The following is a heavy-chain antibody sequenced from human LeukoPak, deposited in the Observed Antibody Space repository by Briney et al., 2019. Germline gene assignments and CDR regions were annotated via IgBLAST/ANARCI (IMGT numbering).Heavy chain of an antibody. J-gene: IGHJ4*02. CDR2: IYSGGST. CDR1: GFTVSSNY. CDR3: AREAYYSNYASDY. Sequence: PGGSLRLSCAASGFTVSSNYMSWVRQAPGKGLEWVSVIYSGGSTYYADSVKGRFTISRDNSKNTLYLQMNSLRAEDTAAYYCAREAYYSNYASDYWGQGTLVTVSS. D-gene: IGHD4-11*01. V-gene: IGHV3-66*02.